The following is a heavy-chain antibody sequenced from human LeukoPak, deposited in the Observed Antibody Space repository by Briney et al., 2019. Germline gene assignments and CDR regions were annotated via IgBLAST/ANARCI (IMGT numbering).Heavy chain of an antibody. Sequence: GGSLRLSCAASGLSFSNYNMNWVRQAPGKGLGWVSYISSSSSTIYYADSVKGRFTISRDSAKNSLYLQMNSLRAEDTAVYYCARLPGDGIAAAGTNHWFDPWGQGTLVTVSS. D-gene: IGHD6-13*01. J-gene: IGHJ5*02. V-gene: IGHV3-48*01. CDR2: ISSSSSTI. CDR1: GLSFSNYN. CDR3: ARLPGDGIAAAGTNHWFDP.